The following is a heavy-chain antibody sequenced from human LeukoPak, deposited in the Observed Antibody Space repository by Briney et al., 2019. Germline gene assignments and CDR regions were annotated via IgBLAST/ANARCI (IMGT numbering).Heavy chain of an antibody. D-gene: IGHD3-22*01. J-gene: IGHJ4*02. CDR1: GGSISSYY. CDR2: IYYSGST. V-gene: IGHV4-59*01. CDR3: ARHDHSGYYYDY. Sequence: SETLSPTCTVSGGSISSYYWSWIRQPPGKGLEWIGYIYYSGSTNYNPSLKSRVTISVDTSKNQFSLKLSSVTAADTAVYYYARHDHSGYYYDYWGQGTLVTVSS.